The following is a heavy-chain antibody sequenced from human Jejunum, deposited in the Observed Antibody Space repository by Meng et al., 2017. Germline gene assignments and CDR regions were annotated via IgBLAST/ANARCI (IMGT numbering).Heavy chain of an antibody. CDR2: IYHSGRT. D-gene: IGHD5-12*01. J-gene: IGHJ4*02. Sequence: QVPPEESGPGLVKPSGTVSLTCEVSGDSISSTNWWDWLRQPPGKGLEWIGEIYHSGRTNFNPSLESRVTISVDESKNQFSLTLNSVTAADTAVYYCARGVGDIRVGFDYWGQGILVTVSS. CDR1: GDSISSTNW. CDR3: ARGVGDIRVGFDY. V-gene: IGHV4-4*02.